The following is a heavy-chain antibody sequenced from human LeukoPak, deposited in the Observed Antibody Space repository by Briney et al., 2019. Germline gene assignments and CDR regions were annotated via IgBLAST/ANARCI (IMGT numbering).Heavy chain of an antibody. D-gene: IGHD6-13*01. V-gene: IGHV3-30*02. CDR2: IRYDGSNK. J-gene: IGHJ4*02. Sequence: GGSLRLSCAASGFTFSSYGMHWVRQAPGKGLEWVAFIRYDGSNKYYADSVKGRFTISRDNSKNTLYLQMNSLRAEDTAVYYCAKEPGLSSSSSRSYFDYWGQGTLVTVSS. CDR3: AKEPGLSSSSSRSYFDY. CDR1: GFTFSSYG.